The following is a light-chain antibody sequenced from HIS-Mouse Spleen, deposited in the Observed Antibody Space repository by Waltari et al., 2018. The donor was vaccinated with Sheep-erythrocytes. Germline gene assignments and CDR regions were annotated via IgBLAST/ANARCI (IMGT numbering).Light chain of an antibody. J-gene: IGLJ1*01. Sequence: QSALTQPASVSGSPGQSITISCTGTSSDVGGYNYVSWYQQHPGKAPKLMIYDGTNPPSGVSNRVSGSKSGNTASLTISGLQAEDGADYYCSSFTSSSTLVFGTGTKVTVL. CDR3: SSFTSSSTLV. CDR1: SSDVGGYNY. V-gene: IGLV2-14*03. CDR2: DGT.